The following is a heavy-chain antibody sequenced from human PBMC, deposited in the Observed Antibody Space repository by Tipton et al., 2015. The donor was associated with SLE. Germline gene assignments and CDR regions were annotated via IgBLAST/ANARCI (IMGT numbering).Heavy chain of an antibody. CDR2: ISYDGSSE. V-gene: IGHV3-30*04. CDR1: GFTFSSYA. J-gene: IGHJ4*02. D-gene: IGHD1-1*01. Sequence: SLRLSCAASGFTFSSYAMNWVRQAPGKGLEWVARISYDGSSEYYADPVKGRFTISRDDFKNTLFLHMNSLRAEDTAVYYCERGTGGDDCWGEGTLVTVSS. CDR3: ERGTGGDDC.